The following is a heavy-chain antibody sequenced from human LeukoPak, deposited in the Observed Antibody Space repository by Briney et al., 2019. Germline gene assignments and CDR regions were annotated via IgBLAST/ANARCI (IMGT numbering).Heavy chain of an antibody. Sequence: PGGSLRLSCAASGFTFNDHHMSWIRQAPGKGLEWVSYISTTSRYTDYADSVKGRFTISRDNAKNSLDLQMSSLRADDTAVYYCARGHYGMDVWGQGTTVTVSS. V-gene: IGHV3-11*06. CDR1: GFTFNDHH. J-gene: IGHJ6*02. CDR2: ISTTSRYT. CDR3: ARGHYGMDV.